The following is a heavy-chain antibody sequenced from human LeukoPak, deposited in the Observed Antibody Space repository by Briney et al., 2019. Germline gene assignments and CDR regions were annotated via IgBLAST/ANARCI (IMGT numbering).Heavy chain of an antibody. CDR3: ARQDNRAAAGPFDY. V-gene: IGHV4-61*08. CDR2: IYYSGST. J-gene: IGHJ4*02. D-gene: IGHD6-13*01. Sequence: SETLSLTCTVSGGSVASSGCYWGWIRQPPGKGLEWIGYIYYSGSTNYNPSLKSRVTISVDTSKNQFSLKLSSVTAADTAVYYCARQDNRAAAGPFDYWGQGTLVTVSS. CDR1: GGSVASSGCY.